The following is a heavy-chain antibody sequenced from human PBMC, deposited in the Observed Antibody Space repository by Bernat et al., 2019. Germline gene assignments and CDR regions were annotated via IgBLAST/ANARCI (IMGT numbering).Heavy chain of an antibody. CDR3: ASGTVMATFDY. V-gene: IGHV3-30-3*01. CDR1: GFTFSSYA. J-gene: IGHJ4*02. D-gene: IGHD5-24*01. Sequence: QVQLVESGGGVVQPGRSLRLSCAASGFTFSSYAMHWVRQAPGKGLEGVAVISYDGSNKYYGGCGRGRFTISRDNSKNTLYLQMNSLRAEDTAVYYCASGTVMATFDYWGQGTLVTVSS. CDR2: ISYDGSNK.